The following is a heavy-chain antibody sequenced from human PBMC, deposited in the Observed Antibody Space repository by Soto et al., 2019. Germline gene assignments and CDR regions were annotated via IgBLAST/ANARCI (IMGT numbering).Heavy chain of an antibody. J-gene: IGHJ4*02. CDR3: ARSMGLINFDY. CDR1: GGTFSSYA. D-gene: IGHD2-8*01. CDR2: IIPIFGTA. V-gene: IGHV1-69*01. Sequence: QLQLQQCGDVVKTPWSSKKFSCKASGGTFSSYAISWLRQAAGEGLEWMGGIIPIFGTANYAQKFQGRVTITADESTSTAYMELSSLRSEDTAVYYCARSMGLINFDYWGQGTLVTVSS.